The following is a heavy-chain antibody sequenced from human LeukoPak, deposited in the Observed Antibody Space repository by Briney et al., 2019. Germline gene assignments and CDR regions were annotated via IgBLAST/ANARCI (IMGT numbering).Heavy chain of an antibody. CDR1: GFTFSSYW. V-gene: IGHV3-7*01. CDR2: IKQDGSEK. Sequence: GGSLRLSGAASGFTFSSYWMSWVRQAPGKGLEWVANIKQDGSEKYYVDSVKGRFTISRDNAKNSLYLQMNSLRAEDTAVYYCARDKGDCYQDYWGQGTLATVSS. D-gene: IGHD2-21*02. CDR3: ARDKGDCYQDY. J-gene: IGHJ4*02.